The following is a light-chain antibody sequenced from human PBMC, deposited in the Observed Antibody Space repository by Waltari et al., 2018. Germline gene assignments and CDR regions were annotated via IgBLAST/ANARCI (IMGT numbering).Light chain of an antibody. CDR1: QSISSY. J-gene: IGKJ4*01. Sequence: ESVLTQSPGTLSLSQGERATLSCRASQSISSYLAWYQQKPGQAPRLLIYGGSSRATDIPDRFSGSGSGTDFTLTISRLEPEDFAVYYCQQYGSSPLSFGGGTKVEI. CDR3: QQYGSSPLS. V-gene: IGKV3-20*01. CDR2: GGS.